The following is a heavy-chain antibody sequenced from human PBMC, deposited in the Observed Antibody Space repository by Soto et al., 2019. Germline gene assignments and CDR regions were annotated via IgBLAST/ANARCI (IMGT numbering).Heavy chain of an antibody. D-gene: IGHD6-19*01. V-gene: IGHV4-59*08. CDR1: GGSISSYY. J-gene: IGHJ4*02. CDR2: IYYSGST. CDR3: ASMGRGYSSEPER. Sequence: PSETLSLTCTVSGGSISSYYRSWIRQPPGKGLEWIGYIYYSGSTNYNPSLKSRVTISVDTSKNQFSLKLSSVTAADTAVYYCASMGRGYSSEPERWGQGTLVTVSS.